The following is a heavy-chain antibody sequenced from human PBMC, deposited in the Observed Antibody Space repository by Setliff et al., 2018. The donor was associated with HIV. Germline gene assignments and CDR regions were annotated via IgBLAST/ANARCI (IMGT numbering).Heavy chain of an antibody. CDR3: ARGPSLQTTLFDY. CDR2: IYYSGTT. CDR1: GGSISSHY. Sequence: PSETLSLTCTVSGGSISSHYWSWIRQPPGKGLEWIASIYYSGTTYYNPSLKSRVTISVDTSKNQFSLKLTSVTAADTAVYHCARGPSLQTTLFDYWGQGTLVTVSS. J-gene: IGHJ4*02. V-gene: IGHV4-59*11.